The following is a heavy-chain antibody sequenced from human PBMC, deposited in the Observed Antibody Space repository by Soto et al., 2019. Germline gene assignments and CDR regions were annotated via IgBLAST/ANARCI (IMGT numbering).Heavy chain of an antibody. Sequence: QLQLQESGSGLVKPSQTLSLTCAVSGASISSGGYYWRWIRQPPGKGLEWIGYMYQSERTSYNSSLKSPVTTSVATYKNQSSLKLSSVTAADTAMHYCARARYCSGSSFYSDYWGQGILVTVSS. CDR1: GASISSGGYY. CDR2: MYQSERT. CDR3: ARARYCSGSSFYSDY. J-gene: IGHJ4*02. V-gene: IGHV4-30-2*01. D-gene: IGHD2-15*01.